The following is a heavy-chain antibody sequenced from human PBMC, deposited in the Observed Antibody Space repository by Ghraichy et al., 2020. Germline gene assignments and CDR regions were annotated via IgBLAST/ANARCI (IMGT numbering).Heavy chain of an antibody. CDR2: ISYDGSNK. Sequence: GSLRLSCAASGFTFSSYAMHWVRQAPGKGLEWVAVISYDGSNKYYADSVKGRFTISRDNSKNTLYLQMNSLRAEDTAVYYCATLFDYWGQGTLVTVSS. J-gene: IGHJ4*02. V-gene: IGHV3-30*04. CDR1: GFTFSSYA. CDR3: ATLFDY.